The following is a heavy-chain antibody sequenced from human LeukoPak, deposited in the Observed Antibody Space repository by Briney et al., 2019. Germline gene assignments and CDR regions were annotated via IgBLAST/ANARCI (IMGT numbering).Heavy chain of an antibody. Sequence: PSETLPLTCTVSGGSISSYYWSWIRQPADKGPEWIGRIYSSGSTNYNPSLKSRVTMSVDTSKNQFSLKLSSVTAADTAVYYCARGGDSSGYYYSIDYWGQGTLVTVSS. V-gene: IGHV4-4*07. CDR1: GGSISSYY. CDR2: IYSSGST. J-gene: IGHJ4*02. D-gene: IGHD3-22*01. CDR3: ARGGDSSGYYYSIDY.